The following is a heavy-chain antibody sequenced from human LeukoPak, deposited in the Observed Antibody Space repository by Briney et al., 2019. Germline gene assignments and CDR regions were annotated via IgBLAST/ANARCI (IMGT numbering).Heavy chain of an antibody. CDR1: GYTFTSYD. CDR3: ARGPLWFGEAPEKWFDP. J-gene: IGHJ5*02. V-gene: IGHV1-8*01. D-gene: IGHD3-10*01. CDR2: MNPNSGNT. Sequence: ASVKVSGKASGYTFTSYDINWVRQATGQGLEWMGWMNPNSGNTGYAQKFQGRVTMTRNTSISTAYMELSSLRSEDTAVYYCARGPLWFGEAPEKWFDPWGQGTLVTVSS.